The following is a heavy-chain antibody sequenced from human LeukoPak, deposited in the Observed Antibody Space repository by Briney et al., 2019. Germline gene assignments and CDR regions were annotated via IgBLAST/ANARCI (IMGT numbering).Heavy chain of an antibody. V-gene: IGHV3-7*01. CDR1: GFTFSNYW. CDR2: IKEDGSEK. D-gene: IGHD3-10*01. Sequence: PGWSLRLSCVACGFTFSNYWMSWVRQAAGKGLEGVANIKEDGSEKYYVDSVKGRFTISRDNAKNSLYLQMNSLRAEGTAVYYCVKASGSYFFSGLEYWGQGTLVTVPS. CDR3: VKASGSYFFSGLEY. J-gene: IGHJ4*02.